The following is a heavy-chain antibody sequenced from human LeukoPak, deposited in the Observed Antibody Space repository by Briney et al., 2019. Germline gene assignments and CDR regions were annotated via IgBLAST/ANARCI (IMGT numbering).Heavy chain of an antibody. Sequence: ASVKLSCTASGYTFTSYGISWVRQAPGQGLEWMGWISAYNGNTNYAQKLQGRVTMTTDTSTSTAYMELRSLRSDDTAVYYCAIYRYSGPIDYWGQGTLVTVSS. CDR1: GYTFTSYG. CDR3: AIYRYSGPIDY. D-gene: IGHD1-26*01. V-gene: IGHV1-18*04. J-gene: IGHJ4*02. CDR2: ISAYNGNT.